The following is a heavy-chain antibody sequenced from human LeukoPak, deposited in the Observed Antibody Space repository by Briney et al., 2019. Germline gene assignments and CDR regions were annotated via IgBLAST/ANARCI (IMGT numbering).Heavy chain of an antibody. CDR3: AKDIGSGSYYRGYYYYGMDV. V-gene: IGHV3-9*01. CDR1: GFTFDVYA. Sequence: GRSLRLSCAASGFTFDVYAMHWVRQAPGKGLEWVSGISWNRGSIGYADSVKGRFTISRDNAKNSLYLQMNSLRAEDTALYYCAKDIGSGSYYRGYYYYGMDVWGQGTTVTVSS. J-gene: IGHJ6*02. D-gene: IGHD1-26*01. CDR2: ISWNRGSI.